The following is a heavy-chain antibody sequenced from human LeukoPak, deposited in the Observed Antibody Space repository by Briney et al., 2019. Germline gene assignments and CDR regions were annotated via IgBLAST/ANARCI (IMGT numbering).Heavy chain of an antibody. CDR1: VYTFTSYG. J-gene: IGHJ4*02. Sequence: ASVKVSCKASVYTFTSYGISWVRQAPGQGLEWMGWISAYNGNANFARKLQGRVTMTTDTSTSTAYMELRSLRTDDTAVYYCARGEGGYSISWYDYWGQGTLVTVSS. V-gene: IGHV1-18*01. CDR3: ARGEGGYSISWYDY. D-gene: IGHD6-13*01. CDR2: ISAYNGNA.